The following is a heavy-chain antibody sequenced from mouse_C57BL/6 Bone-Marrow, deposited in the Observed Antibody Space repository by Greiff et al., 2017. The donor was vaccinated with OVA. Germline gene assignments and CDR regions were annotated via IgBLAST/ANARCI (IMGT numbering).Heavy chain of an antibody. Sequence: VQLQESGAELARPGASVKLSCKASGYTFTSYGISWVKQRTGQGLEWIGEIYPRSGNTYYNEKFKDKATLTADKSSSTAYMQLSSLTYEDSAVYYCARVMGPYFDYWGQGTTLTVSS. D-gene: IGHD2-3*01. J-gene: IGHJ2*01. V-gene: IGHV1-81*01. CDR2: IYPRSGNT. CDR1: GYTFTSYG. CDR3: ARVMGPYFDY.